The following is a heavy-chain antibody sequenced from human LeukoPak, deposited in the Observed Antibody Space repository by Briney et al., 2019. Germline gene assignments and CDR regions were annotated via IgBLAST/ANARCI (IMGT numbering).Heavy chain of an antibody. CDR1: GYSISSGYH. D-gene: IGHD3-10*01. Sequence: PSETLSLTCAVSGYSISSGYHWGWIRQPPGKGLEWIGSIYHSGSTYYNPSLKSRVTISVDTSKNQFSLKLSSVTAADTAVYYCARTSSMVRGVIGGFLRYWGQGTLVTVSS. CDR3: ARTSSMVRGVIGGFLRY. CDR2: IYHSGST. J-gene: IGHJ4*02. V-gene: IGHV4-38-2*01.